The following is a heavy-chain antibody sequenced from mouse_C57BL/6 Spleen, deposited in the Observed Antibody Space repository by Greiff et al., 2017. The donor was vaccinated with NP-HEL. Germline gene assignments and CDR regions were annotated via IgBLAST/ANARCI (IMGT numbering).Heavy chain of an antibody. CDR1: GFNITDYY. D-gene: IGHD2-2*01. Sequence: VQLQQSGAELVRPGASVKLSCTASGFNITDYYMHWVKQRPEQGLEWIGRIDPEDGDTEYAPKFQGKATMTADTSSNTAYLQLSSLTSEDTAVYYCTKSLYYGYDGDAMDYWGQGTSVTVSS. J-gene: IGHJ4*01. CDR2: IDPEDGDT. CDR3: TKSLYYGYDGDAMDY. V-gene: IGHV14-1*01.